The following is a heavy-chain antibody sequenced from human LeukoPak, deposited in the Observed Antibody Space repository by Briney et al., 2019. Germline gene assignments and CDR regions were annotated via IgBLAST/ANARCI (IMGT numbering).Heavy chain of an antibody. J-gene: IGHJ4*02. CDR3: AKVSEFDGPTPGFDY. CDR1: GFTFRSYE. Sequence: GGSLRLSCAASGFTFRSYEMLWVRQAPGKGPEWISYISNSGSTINYADSVRGRFTVSRDNAKNLLYLQMDRLRAEDTAIYFCAKVSEFDGPTPGFDYWGQGTLVTVSS. CDR2: ISNSGSTI. D-gene: IGHD3-9*01. V-gene: IGHV3-48*03.